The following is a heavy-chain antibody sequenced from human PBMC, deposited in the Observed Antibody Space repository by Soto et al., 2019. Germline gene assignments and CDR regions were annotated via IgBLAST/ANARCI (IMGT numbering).Heavy chain of an antibody. CDR1: GFTFSSYA. Sequence: TGGSLRLSCAASGFTFSSYAMSWVRQAPGKGMEWVSAIRGSVGSTYYADAVKGRFTISRDNSKNTLYLQMNSLRAEDTAVYYCAKVGVRRITMIVVVINSGGVFDIWGQGTMVTVSS. CDR2: IRGSVGST. V-gene: IGHV3-23*01. J-gene: IGHJ3*02. D-gene: IGHD3-22*01. CDR3: AKVGVRRITMIVVVINSGGVFDI.